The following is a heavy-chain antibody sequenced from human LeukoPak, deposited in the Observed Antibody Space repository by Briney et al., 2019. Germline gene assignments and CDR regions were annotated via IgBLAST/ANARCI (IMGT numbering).Heavy chain of an antibody. CDR3: ARGERLGPDC. CDR2: ISSSSSYT. J-gene: IGHJ4*02. D-gene: IGHD6-19*01. Sequence: GGSQGLSCAASGFTLSDYYMSWIRQAPGKGLEWLSYISSSSSYTNYADSVKGRFTMSRDNAKNSLYLQMNSLRAEDTAVYYCARGERLGPDCWGQGTLVTVSS. V-gene: IGHV3-11*06. CDR1: GFTLSDYY.